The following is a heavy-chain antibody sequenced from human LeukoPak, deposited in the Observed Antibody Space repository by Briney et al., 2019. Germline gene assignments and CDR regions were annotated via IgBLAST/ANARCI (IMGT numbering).Heavy chain of an antibody. CDR2: IWYDGSNK. CDR3: ASSSGWYGFIDY. V-gene: IGHV3-33*01. Sequence: GGSLRLSCAASGFTFSSYGMHWVRQAPGKGLEWVAVIWYDGSNKYYADSVKGRFTISRGNSKNTLYLQMNSLRAEDTAVYYCASSSGWYGFIDYWGQGTLVTVSS. D-gene: IGHD6-19*01. CDR1: GFTFSSYG. J-gene: IGHJ4*02.